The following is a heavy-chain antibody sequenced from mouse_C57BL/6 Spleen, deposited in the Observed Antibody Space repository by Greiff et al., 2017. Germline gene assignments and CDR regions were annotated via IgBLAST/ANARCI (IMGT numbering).Heavy chain of an antibody. J-gene: IGHJ4*01. CDR3: TRTYYGNYGMDY. D-gene: IGHD2-10*01. CDR1: GYTFTSYY. V-gene: IGHV1S81*02. Sequence: QVQLQQSGAELVKPGASVKLSCKASGYTFTSYYMYWVKQRPGQGLEWIGEINPSNGGTNFNEKFKSKATLTVDKSSSTAYMQLSSLTSEDSAVYYCTRTYYGNYGMDYWGQGTSVTVSS. CDR2: INPSNGGT.